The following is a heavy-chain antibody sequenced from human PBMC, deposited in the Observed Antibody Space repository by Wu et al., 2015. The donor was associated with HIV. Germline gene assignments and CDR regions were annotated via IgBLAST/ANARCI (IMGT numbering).Heavy chain of an antibody. CDR2: VIPIFGTP. V-gene: IGHV1-69*05. Sequence: QVQLVQSGAEVKKPGSSVKVSCKASGGTFSSYSFSWVRQAPGQGLEWMGGVIPIFGTPNYAQKFQGRVTITTDESTKTAYMELSNLRSEDTAVYYCATLEDGSSWPYFDYWGQGTLVTVSS. CDR3: ATLEDGSSWPYFDY. CDR1: GGTFSSYS. D-gene: IGHD6-13*01. J-gene: IGHJ4*02.